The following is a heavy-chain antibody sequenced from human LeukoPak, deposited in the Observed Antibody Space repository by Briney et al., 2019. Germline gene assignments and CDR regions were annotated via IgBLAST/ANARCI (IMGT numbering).Heavy chain of an antibody. D-gene: IGHD3-22*01. CDR3: AKGYYYDSSGYPTLTDY. CDR1: GFTFSSYA. Sequence: PGGSLRLSCAASGFTFSSYAMSWVRQAPGKGLEWVSAISGSGGSTYYADSVKGRFTISRDNSKNTLYLQMNSLRAEDTAVYYCAKGYYYDSSGYPTLTDYWGQGTLVTVSS. CDR2: ISGSGGST. J-gene: IGHJ4*02. V-gene: IGHV3-23*01.